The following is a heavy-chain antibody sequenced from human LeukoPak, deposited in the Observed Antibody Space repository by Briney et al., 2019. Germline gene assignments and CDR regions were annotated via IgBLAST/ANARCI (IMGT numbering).Heavy chain of an antibody. D-gene: IGHD6-19*01. V-gene: IGHV3-48*03. Sequence: GGSLRLSCAASGFSFSSYEMNWVRQAPGKGLEWVSYISTSGSLIYYTDSVKGRFTISRDNAKNSLNLQMNNLRSEDTAIYYCARVGKWLGSFDYGSQGTLVTVHS. CDR2: ISTSGSLI. CDR3: ARVGKWLGSFDY. CDR1: GFSFSSYE. J-gene: IGHJ4*02.